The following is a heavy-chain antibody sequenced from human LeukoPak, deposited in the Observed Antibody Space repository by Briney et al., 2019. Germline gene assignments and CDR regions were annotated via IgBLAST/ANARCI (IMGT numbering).Heavy chain of an antibody. CDR2: ISGSGDST. Sequence: GGSLRLSCAASGFTFSSYAMSWVRQAPGKGLQWVSGISGSGDSTYYADSVKGRFTVSRDNSKNTLNLQMNSLRAEDTAIYYCARDDNWAFDYWGQGTLVTVSS. CDR1: GFTFSSYA. V-gene: IGHV3-23*01. CDR3: ARDDNWAFDY. J-gene: IGHJ4*02. D-gene: IGHD1-1*01.